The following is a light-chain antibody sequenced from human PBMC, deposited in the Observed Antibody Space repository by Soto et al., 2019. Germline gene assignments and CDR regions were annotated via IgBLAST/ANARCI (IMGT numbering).Light chain of an antibody. V-gene: IGLV2-14*03. Sequence: QSALTQPASVSGSPGQSITISCAGTSSDVGGYNYVSWYQHHPGKAPKLIIYDVNTRPSGVSIRFSGSKSDDTASLTISGLQPEDEADYHCSSYTTSNTRQIVFGTGTKVTVL. CDR3: SSYTTSNTRQIV. J-gene: IGLJ1*01. CDR2: DVN. CDR1: SSDVGGYNY.